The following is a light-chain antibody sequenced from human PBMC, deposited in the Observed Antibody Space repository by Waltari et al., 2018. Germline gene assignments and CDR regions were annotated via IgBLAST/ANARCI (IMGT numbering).Light chain of an antibody. CDR2: DAS. CDR3: QRYDNLPIFA. CDR1: QPITNY. J-gene: IGKJ3*01. V-gene: IGKV1-33*01. Sequence: DIQMTQSPSSLSASVGDRVTITCQASQPITNYLNWYQQKPGTAPKLLIHDASNLETWVPSRFSGSQSGTHFTLTISSLQPEDVATYYCQRYDNLPIFAFGPGTKVDIK.